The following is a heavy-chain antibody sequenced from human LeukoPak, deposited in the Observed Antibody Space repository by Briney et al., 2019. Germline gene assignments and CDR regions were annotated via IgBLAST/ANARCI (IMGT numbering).Heavy chain of an antibody. J-gene: IGHJ4*02. Sequence: GGSLRLSCAASGFTFSNAWMSWVRQAPGKGLEWVGRIKSKTDGGTTDYAAPVKGRFTISRDDSKNTLYLQMNSLKTEDTAVYYRTTCVSGWYWYYFDYWGQGTLVTVSS. CDR1: GFTFSNAW. CDR3: TTCVSGWYWYYFDY. V-gene: IGHV3-15*01. CDR2: IKSKTDGGTT. D-gene: IGHD6-19*01.